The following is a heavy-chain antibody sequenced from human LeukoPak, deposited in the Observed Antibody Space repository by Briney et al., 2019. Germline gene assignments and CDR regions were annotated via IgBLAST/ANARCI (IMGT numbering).Heavy chain of an antibody. V-gene: IGHV3-48*04. CDR3: ARDRASEVYNWNDEAERHDAFDI. J-gene: IGHJ3*02. CDR2: ISSSGSTI. D-gene: IGHD1-20*01. Sequence: GGSLRPSCAASGFTFSSYSMNWVRQAPGKGLEWVSYISSSGSTIYYADSVKGRFTISRDNAKNSLYLQMNSLRAEDTAVYYCARDRASEVYNWNDEAERHDAFDIWGQGTMVTVSS. CDR1: GFTFSSYS.